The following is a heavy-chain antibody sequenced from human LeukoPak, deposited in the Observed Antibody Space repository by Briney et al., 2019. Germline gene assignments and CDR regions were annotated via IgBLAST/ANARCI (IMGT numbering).Heavy chain of an antibody. D-gene: IGHD5-24*01. CDR2: INSDGSST. CDR1: GFTFSSYW. Sequence: GGSLRLSCAASGFTFSSYWMHWVRQAPGKGLVWVSRINSDGSSTSYADSVKGRFTISRDNAKNTLYLQMNSLGAEDTAVYYCARAGDGYNDFDYWGQGTLVTVSS. V-gene: IGHV3-74*01. CDR3: ARAGDGYNDFDY. J-gene: IGHJ4*02.